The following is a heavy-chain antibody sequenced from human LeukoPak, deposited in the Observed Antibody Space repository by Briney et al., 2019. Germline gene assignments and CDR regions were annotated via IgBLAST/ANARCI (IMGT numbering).Heavy chain of an antibody. CDR2: IYPGDSDT. J-gene: IGHJ6*02. D-gene: IGHD6-13*01. V-gene: IGHV5-51*01. CDR1: GYSFASFW. CDR3: ASIVVAAAGRGYYYYGMDV. Sequence: GESLKISCKGSGYSFASFWIGWVRQMPGKGLEWMGIIYPGDSDTRYSLSFQGQVTISADKSISTTYVQWSSLKASDTAIYYCASIVVAAAGRGYYYYGMDVWGQGTTVTVSS.